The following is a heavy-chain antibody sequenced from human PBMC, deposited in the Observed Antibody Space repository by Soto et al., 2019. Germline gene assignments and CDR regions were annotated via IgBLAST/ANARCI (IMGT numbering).Heavy chain of an antibody. Sequence: GGSLRLSCAASGFTFSSYSVNWVRQAPGKGLEWVSSISSSSSYIYYADSVKGRFTISRDNAKNSLYLQMNSLRAEDTAVYYCARVYGDLPGAADYWGQGTLVTVSS. CDR3: ARVYGDLPGAADY. CDR2: ISSSSSYI. CDR1: GFTFSSYS. V-gene: IGHV3-21*01. D-gene: IGHD4-17*01. J-gene: IGHJ4*02.